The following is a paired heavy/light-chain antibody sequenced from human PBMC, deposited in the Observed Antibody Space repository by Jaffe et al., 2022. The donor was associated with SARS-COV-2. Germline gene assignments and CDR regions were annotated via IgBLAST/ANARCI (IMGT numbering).Heavy chain of an antibody. CDR2: INQDGSQR. J-gene: IGHJ3*01. Sequence: EVQLVESGGGLVQPGGSLRLSCEASGFIFTNFYMSWVRQVPGKGLEFVANINQDGSQRTYLDSVKGRFTISRDNARNSVSLQMDSLRDEDTALYYCAKDNWNQRAIDGFDVWGQGTMVTASS. V-gene: IGHV3-7*03. CDR1: GFIFTNFY. CDR3: AKDNWNQRAIDGFDV. D-gene: IGHD1-20*01.
Light chain of an antibody. CDR1: GSNLGTGYD. Sequence: QSVLTQPPSLYGAPGQRVTISCTGSGSNLGTGYDVQWYQQLPGMAPKLLIFANNNRASGVPDRFSGSKSGSSASLAITGVQAEDEADYYCQSYDTRLGTWVFGGGTKVTVL. V-gene: IGLV1-40*01. J-gene: IGLJ3*02. CDR2: ANN. CDR3: QSYDTRLGTWV.